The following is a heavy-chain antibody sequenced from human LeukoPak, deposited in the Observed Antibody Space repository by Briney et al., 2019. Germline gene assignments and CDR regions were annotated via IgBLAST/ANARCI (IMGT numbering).Heavy chain of an antibody. CDR3: PREGNDILTGYPDYFDY. CDR1: GFTFSDYY. Sequence: PGGSLRLSCAASGFTFSDYYMSWIRQAPGKGLEWDSYISSSSSYTNYADSVKGRFTISRDNAKNSLYLQMNSLRAEDTAVYYCPREGNDILTGYPDYFDYWGQGTLVTVSS. V-gene: IGHV3-11*06. CDR2: ISSSSSYT. D-gene: IGHD3-9*01. J-gene: IGHJ4*02.